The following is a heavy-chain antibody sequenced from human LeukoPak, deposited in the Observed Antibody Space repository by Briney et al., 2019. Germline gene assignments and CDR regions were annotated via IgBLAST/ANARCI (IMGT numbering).Heavy chain of an antibody. J-gene: IGHJ4*02. CDR2: ISGSGGST. Sequence: GGSLRLSCAASGFTFGSYAMSWVRQAPGKGLEWVSAISGSGGSTYYADSVKGRFTISRDNSRNTLYLQMNSLRTEDTAVYYCATGMLRGTIMIHLDHWGQGTLVTVSS. CDR3: ATGMLRGTIMIHLDH. CDR1: GFTFGSYA. V-gene: IGHV3-23*01. D-gene: IGHD3-10*01.